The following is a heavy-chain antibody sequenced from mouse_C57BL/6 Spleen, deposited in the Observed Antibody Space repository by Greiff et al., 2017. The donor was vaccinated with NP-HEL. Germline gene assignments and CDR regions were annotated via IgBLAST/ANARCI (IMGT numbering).Heavy chain of an antibody. D-gene: IGHD2-3*01. V-gene: IGHV1-64*01. J-gene: IGHJ3*01. Sequence: QVQLQQSGAELVKPGASVKLSCKASGYTFTSYWMHWVKQRPGQGLEWIGMIHPNSGSTNYNEKFKSKATLTVDKSSSTAYMQLSSLTSEDSAVYYCARGEGLLPSWFAYWGQGTLVTVSA. CDR2: IHPNSGST. CDR1: GYTFTSYW. CDR3: ARGEGLLPSWFAY.